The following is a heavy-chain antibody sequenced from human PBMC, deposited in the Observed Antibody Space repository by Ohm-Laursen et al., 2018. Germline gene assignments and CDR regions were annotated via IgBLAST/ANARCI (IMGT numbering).Heavy chain of an antibody. CDR1: GFTISSYS. D-gene: IGHD3-10*02. V-gene: IGHV3-21*01. CDR3: ARGVFGFSYDY. CDR2: ISSLGRYI. J-gene: IGHJ4*02. Sequence: GSLRLSCAASGFTISSYSMNWVRQAPGKGLEWVSSISSLGRYIYYADSVKGRFTIPRDTVKNALYLQMNSLRAEDTAVYYCARGVFGFSYDYWGQGTLVTVSA.